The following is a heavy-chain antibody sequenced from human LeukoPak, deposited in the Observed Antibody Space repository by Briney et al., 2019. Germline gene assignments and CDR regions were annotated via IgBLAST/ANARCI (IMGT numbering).Heavy chain of an antibody. CDR1: GYTFTGYY. Sequence: ASVKVSCKASGYTFTGYYMHWVRQAPGQGLEWMGWINPNSGGTNYAQKFQGRVTMTRDTSISTAYMELSRLRSDDTAVYYCARDCRAVWFGELFQGAPDAFDIWGQGTMVTVSS. D-gene: IGHD3-10*01. J-gene: IGHJ3*02. CDR3: ARDCRAVWFGELFQGAPDAFDI. CDR2: INPNSGGT. V-gene: IGHV1-2*02.